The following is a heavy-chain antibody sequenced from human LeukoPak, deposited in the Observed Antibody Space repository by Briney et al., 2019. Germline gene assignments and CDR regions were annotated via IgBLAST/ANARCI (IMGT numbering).Heavy chain of an antibody. CDR1: GFTFSSYA. CDR2: ISYDGSNK. V-gene: IGHV3-30-3*01. D-gene: IGHD5/OR15-5a*01. J-gene: IGHJ4*02. Sequence: PGGSLRLSCAASGFTFSSYAMHWVRQAPGKGLEWVAVISYDGSNKYYADSVKGRFTISRDNSKNTLYLQMNSLRAEDTAVYYCARSPGYSTMAATYSSRPLNYWGQGTLVTVSS. CDR3: ARSPGYSTMAATYSSRPLNY.